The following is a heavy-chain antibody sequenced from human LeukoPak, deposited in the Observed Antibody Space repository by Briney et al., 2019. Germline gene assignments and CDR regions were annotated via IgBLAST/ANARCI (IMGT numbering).Heavy chain of an antibody. Sequence: PSETPSLTCAVSGGSISSGGYSWSWVRQPSGKGLEWIGYIYHSGSTYYNPSLKSRVTISVDRSKNQFSLKLSSVTAADTAVYYCARSYYSDSSGYRLFDYWGQGTLVTVSS. V-gene: IGHV4-30-2*01. J-gene: IGHJ4*02. CDR1: GGSISSGGYS. CDR3: ARSYYSDSSGYRLFDY. D-gene: IGHD3-22*01. CDR2: IYHSGST.